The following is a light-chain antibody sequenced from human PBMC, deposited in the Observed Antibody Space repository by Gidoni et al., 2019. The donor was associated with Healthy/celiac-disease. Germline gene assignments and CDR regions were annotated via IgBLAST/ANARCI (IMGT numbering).Light chain of an antibody. CDR2: GAS. CDR3: QQYNNWPSWT. J-gene: IGKJ1*01. Sequence: EIVLTQSPATLSVAPGARATLSCRASQSVSSNSAWYQQKPGQAPRLLIYGASTRATGIPARFSGSGSGTEFTLTISSLQSEDFAVYYCQQYNNWPSWTFGQGTKVEIK. V-gene: IGKV3-15*01. CDR1: QSVSSN.